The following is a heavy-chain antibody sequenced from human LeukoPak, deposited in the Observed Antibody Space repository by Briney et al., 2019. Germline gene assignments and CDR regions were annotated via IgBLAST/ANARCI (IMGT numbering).Heavy chain of an antibody. D-gene: IGHD3-10*01. CDR1: GFTFSSYT. Sequence: GGSLRLSCAASGFTFSSYTMNWVRQAPGKGLEWVSSISSSSGFIYYADSLKGRLTISRDNAKNSLYLQMNSLRAEDTAVYYCAREEFRGAESVDYWGQGTLVTVSS. J-gene: IGHJ4*02. CDR3: AREEFRGAESVDY. V-gene: IGHV3-21*01. CDR2: ISSSSGFI.